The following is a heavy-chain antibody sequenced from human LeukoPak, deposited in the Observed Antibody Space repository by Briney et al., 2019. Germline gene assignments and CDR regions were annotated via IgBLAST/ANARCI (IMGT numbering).Heavy chain of an antibody. Sequence: GGSLRLSCAASGFTFSSYAMTWVRQAPGKGLEWVSAISGSGGSTYYADSVKGRFTISRDTSRNTLYLQMNSLGAEDTALYYCAKGLGELSFIVDYWGQGTLVTVSS. V-gene: IGHV3-23*01. CDR3: AKGLGELSFIVDY. CDR2: ISGSGGST. CDR1: GFTFSSYA. J-gene: IGHJ4*02. D-gene: IGHD3-16*02.